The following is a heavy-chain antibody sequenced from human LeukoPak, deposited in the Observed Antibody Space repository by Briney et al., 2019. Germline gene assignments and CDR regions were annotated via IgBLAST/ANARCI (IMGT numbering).Heavy chain of an antibody. CDR3: ASLAWYGSGSYPLFDH. Sequence: SETLSLTCTVSGGSISSYYWSWIRQPPGKGLEWIGYIYTSGSTNYNPSLKSRVTISVDTSKNQFSLKLSSVTAADTAVYYCASLAWYGSGSYPLFDHWGQGTLVTVSS. CDR2: IYTSGST. CDR1: GGSISSYY. V-gene: IGHV4-4*09. J-gene: IGHJ4*02. D-gene: IGHD3-10*01.